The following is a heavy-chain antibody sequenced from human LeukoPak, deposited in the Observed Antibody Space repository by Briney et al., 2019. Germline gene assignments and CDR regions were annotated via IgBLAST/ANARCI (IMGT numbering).Heavy chain of an antibody. CDR1: GGSISSSSYY. CDR3: ARQRQLERRGNWFDP. D-gene: IGHD1-1*01. J-gene: IGHJ5*02. CDR2: VYYSGST. Sequence: PSETLSLTCTVSGGSISSSSYYWGWIRQPPGKGLEWIGRVYYSGSTYYNPSLKSRVTISVDTSKNQFSLKLSSVTAADTAVYYCARQRQLERRGNWFDPWGQGTLVTVSS. V-gene: IGHV4-39*01.